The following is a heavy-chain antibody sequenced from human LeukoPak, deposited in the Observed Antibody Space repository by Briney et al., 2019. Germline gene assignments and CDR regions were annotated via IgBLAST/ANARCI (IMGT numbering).Heavy chain of an antibody. Sequence: PGGSLRLSCAASGFTFSSYAMSRVRQAPGKGLEWVSGISAGGGSRYYADFVEGRFTISRDNSKNTLYLEVNSLRAEDTAVYNCAKDGGYSANIYYMDVWGKGTTVTVSS. V-gene: IGHV3-23*01. J-gene: IGHJ6*03. CDR3: AKDGGYSANIYYMDV. CDR1: GFTFSSYA. CDR2: ISAGGGSR. D-gene: IGHD5-12*01.